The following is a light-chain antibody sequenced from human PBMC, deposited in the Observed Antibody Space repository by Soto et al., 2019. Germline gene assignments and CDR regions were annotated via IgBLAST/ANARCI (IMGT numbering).Light chain of an antibody. CDR2: GAS. CDR1: QSVISTF. Sequence: EIVLTQSPGTLSLSPGERATLSCRASQSVISTFSAWYQQKPGQAPRLLIYGASNRATGIPDRFSASGSGTDFTLTISRLKPEDFAVYYCQQYQSSPPTFTFGQGTKLEI. CDR3: QQYQSSPPTFT. V-gene: IGKV3-20*01. J-gene: IGKJ2*01.